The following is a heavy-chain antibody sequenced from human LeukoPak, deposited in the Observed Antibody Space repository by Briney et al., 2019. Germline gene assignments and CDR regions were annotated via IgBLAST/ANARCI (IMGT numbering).Heavy chain of an antibody. D-gene: IGHD1/OR15-1a*01. CDR1: GFSFGDYG. CDR3: SRGEQLGN. J-gene: IGHJ4*02. CDR2: IRSNSYGGT. V-gene: IGHV3-49*04. Sequence: GRSLRVSCTASGFSFGDYGINWVRQAPGNGLEWVGYIRSNSYGGTEYAASVKGRFSISRDDSKSIAYLQVNSLKTEDTAVYYCSRGEQLGNWGQGTLVTVSS.